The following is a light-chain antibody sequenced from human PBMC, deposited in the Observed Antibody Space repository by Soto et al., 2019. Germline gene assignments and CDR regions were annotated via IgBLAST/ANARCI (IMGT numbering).Light chain of an antibody. V-gene: IGKV1-27*01. CDR2: AAS. J-gene: IGKJ1*01. CDR1: QGISNS. Sequence: DIQMTQSPSSLSASVGDRVTITCRASQGISNSLAWYQQKPGKVPKLLIYAASTLQSGTPSRFSGSGSGTALSPTITSRQPEDVATYYCHKHNRSRPGETFGQGTKVEIK. CDR3: HKHNRSRPGET.